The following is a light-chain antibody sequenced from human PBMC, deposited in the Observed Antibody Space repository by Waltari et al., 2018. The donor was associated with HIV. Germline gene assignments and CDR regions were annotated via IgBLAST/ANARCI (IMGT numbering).Light chain of an antibody. CDR3: QSADSSGTYLYV. J-gene: IGLJ1*01. V-gene: IGLV3-25*03. Sequence: SYELTQPPSESVSPGQTARITCSGDALPNQYAYWYLQKPGQAPVLVIYKDSERPSGIPERFSGSSSGTTVTLTISGVQAEDEADYFCQSADSSGTYLYVFGTGTKVTVL. CDR1: ALPNQY. CDR2: KDS.